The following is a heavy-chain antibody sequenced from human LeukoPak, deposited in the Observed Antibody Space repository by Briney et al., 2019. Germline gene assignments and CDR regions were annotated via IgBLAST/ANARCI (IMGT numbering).Heavy chain of an antibody. J-gene: IGHJ6*02. CDR1: GGSISRDY. Sequence: PSETLSLTCTVSGGSISRDYWSWIRQPSGKGLEWIGYIYYSGSTYYNPSLKSRVTISVDTSKNQFSLKPSSVTAADTAVYYCARRNDPYGMDVWGQGTTVTVSS. D-gene: IGHD1-1*01. CDR3: ARRNDPYGMDV. V-gene: IGHV4-59*08. CDR2: IYYSGST.